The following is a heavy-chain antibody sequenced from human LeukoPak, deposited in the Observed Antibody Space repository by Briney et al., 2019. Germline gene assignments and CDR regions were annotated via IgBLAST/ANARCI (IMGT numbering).Heavy chain of an antibody. J-gene: IGHJ4*02. CDR3: ARDWEGSGSYYNGDY. CDR2: INPSGGST. Sequence: ASVKVSCKASGYTFTSYYMHWVRQAPGQGLEWMGIINPSGGSTSYAQKFQGRVTMTRDTSTSTVYMELSSLRSEDTAVYYCARDWEGSGSYYNGDYWGQGTLVTVSS. V-gene: IGHV1-46*01. D-gene: IGHD3-10*01. CDR1: GYTFTSYY.